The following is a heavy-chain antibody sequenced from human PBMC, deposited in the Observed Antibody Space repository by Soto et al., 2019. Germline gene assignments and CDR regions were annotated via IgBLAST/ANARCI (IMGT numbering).Heavy chain of an antibody. Sequence: ASVKVSCKTSGITFSTYAVHWVRQAPGQRLEWMGWINAGNGNTRYSQKFQGRVTLTRDTSASTAYMDLSSLRSEDTAIYYCARAISGYVTWGQGTLVTVSS. CDR2: INAGNGNT. J-gene: IGHJ5*02. V-gene: IGHV1-3*01. CDR1: GITFSTYA. D-gene: IGHD5-12*01. CDR3: ARAISGYVT.